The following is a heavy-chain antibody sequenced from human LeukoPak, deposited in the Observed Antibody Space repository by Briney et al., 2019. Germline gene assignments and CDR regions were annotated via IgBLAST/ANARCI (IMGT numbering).Heavy chain of an antibody. CDR3: ARSYSSSSIGDY. V-gene: IGHV3-53*01. Sequence: GGSLRLSCAASGFTVSTNFMTWVRQAPGKGLEWVSLIYSGGNTYYPDSVKGRFTISRDSSKNTVYLQMNSLRAEDTAVYYCARSYSSSSIGDYWGQGTLVTVSS. CDR2: IYSGGNT. CDR1: GFTVSTNF. D-gene: IGHD6-6*01. J-gene: IGHJ4*02.